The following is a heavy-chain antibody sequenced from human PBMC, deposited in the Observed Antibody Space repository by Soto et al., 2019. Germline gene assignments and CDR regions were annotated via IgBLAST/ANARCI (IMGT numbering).Heavy chain of an antibody. D-gene: IGHD3-22*01. V-gene: IGHV3-7*03. CDR2: IKQDGSEK. Sequence: PGGSLRLSCVASGFTFSSYWMSWVRQAPGKGLEWVANIKQDGSEKHYVDSVKGRFTISRDNAKSSLYLQMNSLRAEDTAVYYCARALVVVTEYLDHWGQGILVTVSS. CDR3: ARALVVVTEYLDH. J-gene: IGHJ4*02. CDR1: GFTFSSYW.